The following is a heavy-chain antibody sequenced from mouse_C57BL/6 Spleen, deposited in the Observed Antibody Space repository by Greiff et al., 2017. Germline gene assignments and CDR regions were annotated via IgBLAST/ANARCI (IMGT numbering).Heavy chain of an antibody. Sequence: QVQLQQSGAELARPGASVKLSCKASGYTFTSYGISWVKQRTGQGLEWIGEIYPRSGNTYYNEKFKGKATLTADKSSSTAYMELRSLTSEDSAVYFCARWDYDYDGGLVDYWGQGTTLTVSS. CDR2: IYPRSGNT. J-gene: IGHJ2*01. V-gene: IGHV1-81*01. D-gene: IGHD2-4*01. CDR3: ARWDYDYDGGLVDY. CDR1: GYTFTSYG.